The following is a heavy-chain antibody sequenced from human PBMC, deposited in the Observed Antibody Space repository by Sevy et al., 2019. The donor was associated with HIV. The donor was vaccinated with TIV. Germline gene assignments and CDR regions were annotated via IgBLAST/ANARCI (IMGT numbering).Heavy chain of an antibody. CDR1: GFTFSDYT. V-gene: IGHV3-30-3*01. J-gene: IGHJ4*02. CDR2: ILKDGAIK. CDR3: ARALYSDVWYYYDY. Sequence: GESLKISCSASGFTFSDYTMHWVRQAPGKGLEWVTLILKDGAIKYYADSVKGRFTISRDNYENTLYLQMNSLRPEDTAVYYCARALYSDVWYYYDYWGQGTLVTVSS. D-gene: IGHD6-19*01.